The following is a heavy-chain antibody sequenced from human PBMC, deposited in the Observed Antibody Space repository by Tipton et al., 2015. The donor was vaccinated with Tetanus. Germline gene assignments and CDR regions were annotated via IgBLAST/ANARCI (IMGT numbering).Heavy chain of an antibody. CDR2: IYDSGNT. CDR3: ARHHPPRGFPYGGLHP. V-gene: IGHV4-31*03. CDR1: GASTATGGYS. D-gene: IGHD3-16*01. Sequence: TLSLTCTVSGASTATGGYSWNWIRQHPGKGLEWIGYIYDSGNTLYNPSLESRVSISIDASKTQFSLKLTSVTAADTAVYYCARHHPPRGFPYGGLHPWGQGTLVTVSS. J-gene: IGHJ5*02.